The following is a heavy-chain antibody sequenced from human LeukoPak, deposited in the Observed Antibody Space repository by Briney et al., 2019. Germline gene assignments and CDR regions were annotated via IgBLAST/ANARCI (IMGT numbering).Heavy chain of an antibody. J-gene: IGHJ4*02. CDR2: ISSDSTYI. CDR3: ASDLRYSAN. V-gene: IGHV3-21*01. Sequence: GGSLRLSCAASGFTFNTYTMNWVRQAPGKGLEWVSSISSDSTYIYYADSVRGRFTISRDNAKNSLSLQMNSLRAEDTALYYCASDLRYSANWGQGTLVIVSS. D-gene: IGHD4-17*01. CDR1: GFTFNTYT.